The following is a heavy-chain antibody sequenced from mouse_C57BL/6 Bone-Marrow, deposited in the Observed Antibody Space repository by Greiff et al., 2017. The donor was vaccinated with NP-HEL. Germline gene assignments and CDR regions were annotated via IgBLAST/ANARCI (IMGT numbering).Heavy chain of an antibody. V-gene: IGHV5-4*01. CDR1: GFTFSSYA. CDR3: ARDKVVTTPYWYFDV. D-gene: IGHD2-3*01. Sequence: EVQVVESGGGLVKPGGSLKLSCAASGFTFSSYAMSWVRQTPEKRLEWVATISDGGSYTYYPDNVKGRFTISRDNAKNNLYLQMSHLKSEDTAMYYCARDKVVTTPYWYFDVWGTGTTVTVSS. J-gene: IGHJ1*03. CDR2: ISDGGSYT.